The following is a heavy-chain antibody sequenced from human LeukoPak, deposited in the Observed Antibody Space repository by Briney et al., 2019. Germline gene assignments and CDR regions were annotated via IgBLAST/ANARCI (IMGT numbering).Heavy chain of an antibody. CDR2: IYTTGRT. V-gene: IGHV4-4*07. D-gene: IGHD3-10*01. J-gene: IGHJ5*02. CDR3: ARDLPSYYFDSGNMYDP. Sequence: SETLSLTCTVSGGAISSYYWSWIRQPAAKGLEWIGRIYTTGRTDYSASLKSRVTMSVDTSNNQFSLKLSSVTAADTAVYYCARDLPSYYFDSGNMYDPWGQGILVTDSS. CDR1: GGAISSYY.